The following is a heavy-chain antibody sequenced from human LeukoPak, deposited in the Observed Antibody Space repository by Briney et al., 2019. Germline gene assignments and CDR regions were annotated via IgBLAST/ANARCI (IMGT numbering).Heavy chain of an antibody. CDR2: IYYSGST. CDR3: ARDRQGDDYFDY. CDR1: GGSISSYY. V-gene: IGHV4-59*01. D-gene: IGHD3-16*01. J-gene: IGHJ4*02. Sequence: PSETLSLTCTVSGGSISSYYWSWIRQPPGKGLEWIGYIYYSGSTNYNPSLKSRVTISVDTSKNQFSLRRSSVTAADTAVYYCARDRQGDDYFDYWGQGTLVTVSS.